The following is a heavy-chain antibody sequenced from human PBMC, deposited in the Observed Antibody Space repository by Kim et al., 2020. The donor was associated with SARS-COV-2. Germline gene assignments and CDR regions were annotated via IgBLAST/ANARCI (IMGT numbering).Heavy chain of an antibody. V-gene: IGHV1-69*13. D-gene: IGHD4-17*01. Sequence: SVKVSCKASGGTFSSYAISWVRQAPGQGLEWMGGIIPIFGTANYAQKFQGRVTITADESTSTAYMELSSLRSEDTAVYYCARVGPTVEGAFDIWGQGTMVTVSS. CDR1: GGTFSSYA. CDR3: ARVGPTVEGAFDI. J-gene: IGHJ3*02. CDR2: IIPIFGTA.